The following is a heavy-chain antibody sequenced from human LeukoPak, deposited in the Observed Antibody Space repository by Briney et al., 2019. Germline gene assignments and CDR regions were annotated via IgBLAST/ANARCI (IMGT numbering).Heavy chain of an antibody. CDR1: GYTFTSYY. D-gene: IGHD4-17*01. Sequence: ASVKVSCKASGYTFTSYYMHWVRQAPGQGPEWMGIINPSGGSTSYAQKFQGRVTMTRDTSTSTVYMELSSLRSEDTAVYYCARALTTVTTRGYFDYWGQGTLVTVSS. CDR3: ARALTTVTTRGYFDY. J-gene: IGHJ4*02. CDR2: INPSGGST. V-gene: IGHV1-46*01.